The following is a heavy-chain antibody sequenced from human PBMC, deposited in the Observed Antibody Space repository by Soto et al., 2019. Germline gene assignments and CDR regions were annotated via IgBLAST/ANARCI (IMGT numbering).Heavy chain of an antibody. D-gene: IGHD3-3*01. CDR1: GFTFSSYS. Sequence: GGSMRLSCAASGFTFSSYSMNWVRQAPGKGLEWVSYISSSSSTIYYADSVKGRFTISRDNAKNSLYLQMNSLRAEDTAVYYCARVWIYYYMDVWGKGTTVTVSS. J-gene: IGHJ6*03. CDR3: ARVWIYYYMDV. CDR2: ISSSSSTI. V-gene: IGHV3-48*01.